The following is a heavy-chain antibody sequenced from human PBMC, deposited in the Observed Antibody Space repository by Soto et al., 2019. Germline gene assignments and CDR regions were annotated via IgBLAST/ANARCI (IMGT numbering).Heavy chain of an antibody. CDR2: INHSGST. J-gene: IGHJ5*02. V-gene: IGHV4-34*01. D-gene: IGHD6-13*01. CDR3: ARGSWGYPGTAAAGSGPKRAWLDP. CDR1: GGSFSGYY. Sequence: SETLSLTCAVYGGSFSGYYWSWIRQPPGKGLEWIGEINHSGSTNYNPSLKSRVTISVDTSKNQFSLKLSSVTAADTAVYYCARGSWGYPGTAAAGSGPKRAWLDPWGQGTLVTVYS.